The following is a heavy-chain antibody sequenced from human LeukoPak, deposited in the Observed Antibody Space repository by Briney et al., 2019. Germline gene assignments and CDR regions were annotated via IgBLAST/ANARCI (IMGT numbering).Heavy chain of an antibody. V-gene: IGHV4-30-2*01. D-gene: IGHD1-26*01. CDR2: IYHSGST. CDR1: GGSISSGGYY. CDR3: ARGEGAIDLDY. Sequence: PSETLSLTCTVSGGSISSGGYYWSWIRQPPGKGLEWIGYIYHSGSTYYNPSLKSRVTISVDRSKNQFSLKLSSVTAADTAVYYCARGEGAIDLDYWGQGTLVTVSS. J-gene: IGHJ4*02.